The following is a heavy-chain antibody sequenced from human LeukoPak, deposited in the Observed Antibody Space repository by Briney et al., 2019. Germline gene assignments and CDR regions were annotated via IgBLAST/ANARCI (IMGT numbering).Heavy chain of an antibody. Sequence: SVKVSCRASGGTFSSYAISWVQQAPGQGLEWMGGIIPIFGTANYAQKFQGRVTITADESTSTAYMELSSLRSEDTAVYYCASHDPPIFWSGYYTRGTGGDNWFDPWGQGTLVTVSS. J-gene: IGHJ5*02. CDR3: ASHDPPIFWSGYYTRGTGGDNWFDP. CDR2: IIPIFGTA. V-gene: IGHV1-69*13. CDR1: GGTFSSYA. D-gene: IGHD3-3*01.